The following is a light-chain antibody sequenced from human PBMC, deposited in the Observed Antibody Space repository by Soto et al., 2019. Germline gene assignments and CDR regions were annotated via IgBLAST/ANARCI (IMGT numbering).Light chain of an antibody. J-gene: IGKJ1*01. V-gene: IGKV1-5*01. CDR3: HQDNSQRCT. CDR1: QNINTW. Sequence: DIQMTQSPSTLSAYVGDRVTITCRASQNINTWLAWYQQKPGKAPKFLIYDASRLESGVPSRFSGSGSGTEVVHTKSVLQPDDVPTYSCHQDNSQRCTFG. CDR2: DAS.